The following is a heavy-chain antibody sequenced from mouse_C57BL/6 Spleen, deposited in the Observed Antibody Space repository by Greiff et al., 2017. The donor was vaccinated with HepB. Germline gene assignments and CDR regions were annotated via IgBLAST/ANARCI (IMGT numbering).Heavy chain of an antibody. CDR2: ISDGGSYT. Sequence: EVMLVESGGGLVKPGGSLKLSCAASGFTFSSYAMSWVRQTPEKRLEWVATISDGGSYTYYPDNVKGRFTISRDNAKNNLYLQMSHLKSEDTAMYYCARDRDYGSSFYWYFDVWGTGTTVTVSS. D-gene: IGHD1-1*01. CDR3: ARDRDYGSSFYWYFDV. J-gene: IGHJ1*03. CDR1: GFTFSSYA. V-gene: IGHV5-4*01.